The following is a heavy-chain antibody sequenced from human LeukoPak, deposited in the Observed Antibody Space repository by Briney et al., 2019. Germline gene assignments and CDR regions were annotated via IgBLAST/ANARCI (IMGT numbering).Heavy chain of an antibody. CDR2: IYYSGST. Sequence: SETLSLTCTVSGGSISSSSYYWGWIRQPPGKGLEWIGSIYYSGSTYYNPSLKSRVTISVDTSKNQFSLKLSSVTAADTAVYYCARRIRPARVFDYWGQGTLVTVSS. V-gene: IGHV4-39*07. CDR3: ARRIRPARVFDY. D-gene: IGHD2-2*01. CDR1: GGSISSSSYY. J-gene: IGHJ4*02.